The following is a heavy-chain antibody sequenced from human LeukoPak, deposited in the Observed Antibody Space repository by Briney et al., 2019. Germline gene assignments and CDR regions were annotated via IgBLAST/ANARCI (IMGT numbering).Heavy chain of an antibody. Sequence: NPSETLSLTCAVSGGYIISSNWWTWVRQPPWKGLDWIREIFHSGSTNYNPSLKSRVTISVDKSKNQFSLRLSSVTAADTAVYYCARDHPSRFSGMDVWGQGTTVTVSS. CDR2: IFHSGST. J-gene: IGHJ6*02. V-gene: IGHV4-4*02. CDR1: GGYIISSNW. CDR3: ARDHPSRFSGMDV.